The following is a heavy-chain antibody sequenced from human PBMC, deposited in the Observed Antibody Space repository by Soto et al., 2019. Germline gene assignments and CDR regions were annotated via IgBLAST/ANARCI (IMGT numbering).Heavy chain of an antibody. CDR3: ARAGYRYYYYYYMDV. CDR1: GYTFTSYG. Sequence: GASVKVSCKASGYTFTSYGISWVRQAPGQGLEWMGWISAYNGNTNYAQRLQGRVTMTTDTSTSTAYMELRSLRSDDTAVYYCARAGYRYYYYYYMDVWGKGTTVTVSS. CDR2: ISAYNGNT. J-gene: IGHJ6*03. D-gene: IGHD6-13*01. V-gene: IGHV1-18*01.